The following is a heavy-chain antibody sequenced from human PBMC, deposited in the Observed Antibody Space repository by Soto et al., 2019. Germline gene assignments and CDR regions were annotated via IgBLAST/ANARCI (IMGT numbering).Heavy chain of an antibody. CDR3: ARVLEYSSSSEVLDY. Sequence: QVQLVESGGGVVQPGRSLRLSCAASGFTFCSYAMHWVRQAPGKGLEWVAVISYDGSNKYYADSVKGRFTISRDNSKNTLYLQMNSLRAEDTAVYYCARVLEYSSSSEVLDYWGQGTLVTVSS. J-gene: IGHJ4*02. CDR1: GFTFCSYA. V-gene: IGHV3-30-3*01. CDR2: ISYDGSNK. D-gene: IGHD6-6*01.